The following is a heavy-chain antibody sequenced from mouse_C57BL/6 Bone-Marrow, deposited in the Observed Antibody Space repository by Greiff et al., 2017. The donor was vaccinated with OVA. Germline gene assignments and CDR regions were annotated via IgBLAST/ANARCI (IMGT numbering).Heavy chain of an antibody. CDR1: GYTFTSYW. D-gene: IGHD2-3*01. CDR2: INPSNGGT. Sequence: VQLQQSGPELVKPGASVKLSCKASGYTFTSYWMHWVKQRPGQGLEWIGNINPSNGGTNYNEKFKSKATLTVDKSSSTAYMQLSSLTSEDSAVYYCARGGLLRSAWFAYWGQGTLVTVSA. J-gene: IGHJ3*01. V-gene: IGHV1-53*01. CDR3: ARGGLLRSAWFAY.